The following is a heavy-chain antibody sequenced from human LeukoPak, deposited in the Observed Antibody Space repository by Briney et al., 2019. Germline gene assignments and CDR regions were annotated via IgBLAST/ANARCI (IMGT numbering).Heavy chain of an antibody. CDR3: AKSRGYYYEKSGPADY. J-gene: IGHJ4*02. CDR2: IWYDGSIK. D-gene: IGHD3-22*01. V-gene: IGHV3-33*06. CDR1: GFSFSSYG. Sequence: GGSLRLSCAASGFSFSSYGMHWVRQAPGKGLEWVAVIWYDGSIKYYGDSVKGRFTISRDNSKNTLYLQMNSLSAEDTAMYYCAKSRGYYYEKSGPADYWGQGTLVTVSS.